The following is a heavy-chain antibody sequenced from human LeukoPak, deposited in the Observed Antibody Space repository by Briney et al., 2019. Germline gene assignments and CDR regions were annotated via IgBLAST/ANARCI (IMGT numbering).Heavy chain of an antibody. CDR3: TTYDNSAYYSDY. J-gene: IGHJ4*02. V-gene: IGHV3-15*01. CDR2: IKRKTDGGTI. D-gene: IGHD3-22*01. CDR1: GFTFSNAW. Sequence: GESLRLSCAASGFTFSNAWMSWVRQAPGKGLEWVGRIKRKTDGGTIEYTAPVKGRFTISRDDSENTLYLQMNSLKAEDTAVYYCTTYDNSAYYSDYWGQGTLDTVSS.